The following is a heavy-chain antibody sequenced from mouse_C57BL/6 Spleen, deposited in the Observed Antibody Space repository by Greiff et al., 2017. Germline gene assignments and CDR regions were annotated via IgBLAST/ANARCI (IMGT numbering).Heavy chain of an antibody. V-gene: IGHV1-64*01. CDR2: IHPNSGST. CDR1: GYTFTDYN. D-gene: IGHD2-4*01. Sequence: VQLQQSGPELVKPGASVKIPCKASGYTFTDYNMDWVKQRPGQGLEWIGMIHPNSGSTNYNEKFKSKATLTVDKSSSTAYMQLSSLTSEDSAVYYCARGDYKYYAMDYWGQGTSVTVSS. CDR3: ARGDYKYYAMDY. J-gene: IGHJ4*01.